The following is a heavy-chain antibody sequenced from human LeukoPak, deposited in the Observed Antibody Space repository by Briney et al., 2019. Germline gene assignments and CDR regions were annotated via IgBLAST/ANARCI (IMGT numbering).Heavy chain of an antibody. V-gene: IGHV3-23*01. CDR1: GFTFSSYA. Sequence: GGSLRLSCAASGFTFSSYAMSWVRQAPGKGLEWVSAISGSGGSTYYADSVKGRFTISRDNSKNTLYLQMNSLRAEDTAVYYCAKDPPYDFWSGYIYLDYWGQGTLVTVSS. J-gene: IGHJ4*02. CDR3: AKDPPYDFWSGYIYLDY. D-gene: IGHD3-3*01. CDR2: ISGSGGST.